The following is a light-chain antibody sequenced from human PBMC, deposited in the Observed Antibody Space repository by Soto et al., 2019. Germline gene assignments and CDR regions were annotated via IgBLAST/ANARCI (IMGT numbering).Light chain of an antibody. V-gene: IGKV3-20*01. CDR3: HQYDTSPPRHT. CDR1: QSLNSNF. CDR2: AAS. J-gene: IGKJ2*01. Sequence: EIVLTQSPGTLSLSPGESATLSCRASQSLNSNFLAWYQQKPGQAPRLLVYAASSRATGIPDRFSGSASGTVFTLTISRLEPEDFAVYYCHQYDTSPPRHTFGQGTKLEIK.